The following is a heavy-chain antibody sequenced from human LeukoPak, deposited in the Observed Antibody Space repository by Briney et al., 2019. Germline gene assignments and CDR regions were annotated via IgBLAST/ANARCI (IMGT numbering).Heavy chain of an antibody. D-gene: IGHD3-22*01. J-gene: IGHJ4*02. CDR3: ARAEGDYYDSSGYPD. CDR2: INSDGSST. Sequence: GGSLRLSCAASGFTFSSYWMHWVRQAPGKGLVWVSRINSDGSSTSYADSVKGRFTISRDNAKNSLYLQMNSLRAEDTAVYYCARAEGDYYDSSGYPDWGQGTLVTVSS. V-gene: IGHV3-74*01. CDR1: GFTFSSYW.